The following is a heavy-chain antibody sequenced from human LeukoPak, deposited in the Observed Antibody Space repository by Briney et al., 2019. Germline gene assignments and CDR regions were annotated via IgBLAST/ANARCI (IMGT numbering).Heavy chain of an antibody. CDR1: GFTFSTYA. V-gene: IGHV3-23*01. J-gene: IGHJ2*01. CDR3: AKDRTVGASYWYFDL. Sequence: GGSLRLSCAASGFTFSTYAMSWVRQAPGKGLEWVSSITGSGASTYYADSVKGRFTISRDSSKNTLFLHMNTLRAEDTAIYYCAKDRTVGASYWYFDLWARGTLVTVSS. D-gene: IGHD1-26*01. CDR2: ITGSGAST.